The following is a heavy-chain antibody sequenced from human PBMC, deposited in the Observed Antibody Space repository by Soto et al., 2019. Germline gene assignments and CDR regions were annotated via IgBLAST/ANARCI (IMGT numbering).Heavy chain of an antibody. CDR3: TRDYGGYCSGDACYFGSLDS. D-gene: IGHD2-15*01. V-gene: IGHV1-2*02. J-gene: IGHJ5*01. CDR2: INPNGGGR. Sequence: ASVKVSCKASGYTFTGYYLHWVRQAPGQGLGWMGWINPNGGGRNYAQKFQGRVTMTRDTSINTAYMELNNLGSDDTAVYYCTRDYGGYCSGDACYFGSLDSWGQGTLVTVSS. CDR1: GYTFTGYY.